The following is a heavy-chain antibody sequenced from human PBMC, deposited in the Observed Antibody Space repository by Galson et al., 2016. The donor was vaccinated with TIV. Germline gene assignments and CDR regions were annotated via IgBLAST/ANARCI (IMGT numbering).Heavy chain of an antibody. D-gene: IGHD2-21*01. Sequence: SLRLSCAVSGFTFSNYWMTWVRQAPGKGLEWVANIKEDGSEKNYVDLVKGRFTISRDNAKNSLYLQMNSVRAEDTAVYYCARGGSDSDYWGQGTVVTVSS. CDR2: IKEDGSEK. CDR1: GFTFSNYW. V-gene: IGHV3-7*01. J-gene: IGHJ3*01. CDR3: ARGGSDSDY.